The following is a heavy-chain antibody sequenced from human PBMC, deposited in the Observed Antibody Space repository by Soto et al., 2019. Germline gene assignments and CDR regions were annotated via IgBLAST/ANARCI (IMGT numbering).Heavy chain of an antibody. CDR3: VVGATQGDAFDI. CDR2: INPSGGST. Sequence: ASVKVSCKASGYTFTSYAMHWVRQAPGQGLEWMGIINPSGGSTSYAQKFRGRVTMTRDTSTSTVYMGLSSLRSEDTAVYYCVVGATQGDAFDIWGQGTMVTVSS. D-gene: IGHD1-26*01. J-gene: IGHJ3*02. CDR1: GYTFTSYA. V-gene: IGHV1-46*01.